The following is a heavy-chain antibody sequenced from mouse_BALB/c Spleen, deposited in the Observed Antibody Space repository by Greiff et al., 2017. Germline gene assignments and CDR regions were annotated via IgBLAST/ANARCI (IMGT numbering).Heavy chain of an antibody. V-gene: IGHV14-4*02. D-gene: IGHD2-3*01. CDR2: IDPENGDT. CDR3: NAGYDPFAY. Sequence: EVKLMESGAELVRSGASVKLSCTASGFNIKDYYMHWVKQRPEQGLEWIGWIDPENGDTEYAPKFQGKATMTADTSSNTAYLQLSSLTSEDTAVYYCNAGYDPFAYWGQGTLVTVSA. CDR1: GFNIKDYY. J-gene: IGHJ3*01.